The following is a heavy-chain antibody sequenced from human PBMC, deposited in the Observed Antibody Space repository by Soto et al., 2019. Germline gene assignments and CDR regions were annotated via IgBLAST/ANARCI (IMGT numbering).Heavy chain of an antibody. D-gene: IGHD3-22*01. Sequence: ASVKVSCKTSGYTFTTYFIHWVRQAPGQGLEWLGWINVDSGDTKSADGFKGRVTLTRDTSITTADMELTSLTSDDTAVYYCARGWFSYDSSGSAFAFWGQGTLVTVSS. CDR2: INVDSGDT. CDR1: GYTFTTYF. J-gene: IGHJ5*01. V-gene: IGHV1-2*07. CDR3: ARGWFSYDSSGSAFAF.